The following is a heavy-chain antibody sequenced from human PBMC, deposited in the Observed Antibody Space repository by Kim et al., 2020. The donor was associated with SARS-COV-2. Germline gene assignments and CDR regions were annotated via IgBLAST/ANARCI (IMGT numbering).Heavy chain of an antibody. CDR1: GGSISSSSYY. V-gene: IGHV4-39*01. D-gene: IGHD3-10*01. Sequence: SETLSLTCTVSGGSISSSSYYWGWIRQPPGKGLEWIGSIYYSGSTYYNPSLKSRVTISVDTSKNQFSLKLSSVTAADTAVYYCARLFGTNNWFDPWGQGTLVTVSS. CDR3: ARLFGTNNWFDP. CDR2: IYYSGST. J-gene: IGHJ5*02.